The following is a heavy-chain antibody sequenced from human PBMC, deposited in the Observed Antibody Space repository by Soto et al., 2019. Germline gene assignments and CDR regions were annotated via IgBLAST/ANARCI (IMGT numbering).Heavy chain of an antibody. Sequence: SETLPVSSPFSGYPIHRGDYSWTLIRQPPGKGLEWIGYIYHTGTTYYNMSLKSRVTISVDRSKNQFSLKLSSVTAADTAVYYCARLGGYCSSTNCYGYYGMDVWGQGTTVS. D-gene: IGHD2-2*01. J-gene: IGHJ6*02. CDR1: GYPIHRGDYS. V-gene: IGHV4-30-2*01. CDR3: ARLGGYCSSTNCYGYYGMDV. CDR2: IYHTGTT.